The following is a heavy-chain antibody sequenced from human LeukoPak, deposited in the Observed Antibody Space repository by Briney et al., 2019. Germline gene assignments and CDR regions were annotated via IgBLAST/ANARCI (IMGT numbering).Heavy chain of an antibody. V-gene: IGHV3-30-3*01. J-gene: IGHJ4*02. D-gene: IGHD5-24*01. Sequence: GGSLRLSCAASGFSFSSYAMHWVRQPPGKGLEWMAVISFDGSNKYYADSVKGRFTVSRDNSKNTLYLQMNSLRLEDTAVYYCARDPRRDVYYSRFDYWGQGTLVTVSS. CDR3: ARDPRRDVYYSRFDY. CDR1: GFSFSSYA. CDR2: ISFDGSNK.